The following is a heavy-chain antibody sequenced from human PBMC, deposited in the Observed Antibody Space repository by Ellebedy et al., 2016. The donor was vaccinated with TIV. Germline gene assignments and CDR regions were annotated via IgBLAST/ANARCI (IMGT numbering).Heavy chain of an antibody. CDR2: IYPGDSDT. V-gene: IGHV5-51*01. Sequence: ETLSLTCTVSGGSISSYYWSWIRQPPGKGLEWMGIIYPGDSDTRYSPSFQGQVTISADKSISTAYLQWSSLKASDTAMYYCARAHCSGGSCYFHDAFDIWGQGTMVTVSS. CDR3: ARAHCSGGSCYFHDAFDI. CDR1: GGSISSYY. J-gene: IGHJ3*02. D-gene: IGHD2-15*01.